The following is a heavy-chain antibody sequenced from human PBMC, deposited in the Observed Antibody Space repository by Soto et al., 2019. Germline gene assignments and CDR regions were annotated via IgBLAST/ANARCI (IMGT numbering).Heavy chain of an antibody. Sequence: EVQLVESGGGLVQPGGSLRLSCEASGFTFSDYTMNWVRQAPGKGLEWISYITTRSSLIYYADFVKGRFTISRDNAKNPRYLQTDGLRAEDTAAYFRVRLRNAVTTDWGQGTLVTVSS. CDR1: GFTFSDYT. J-gene: IGHJ4*02. CDR2: ITTRSSLI. CDR3: VRLRNAVTTD. V-gene: IGHV3-48*01. D-gene: IGHD4-17*01.